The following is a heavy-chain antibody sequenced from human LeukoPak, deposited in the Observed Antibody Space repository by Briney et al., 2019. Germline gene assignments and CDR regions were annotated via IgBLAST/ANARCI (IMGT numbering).Heavy chain of an antibody. V-gene: IGHV3-30*04. CDR2: IPYDGSNK. J-gene: IGHJ4*02. D-gene: IGHD6-13*01. Sequence: PGGSLRLSCAASGFTFSSYAMHWVRQAPVKGLEWVALIPYDGSNKYYADSVKGRFTVSRDNSKNTLYLQMNSLRAEDTAVYYCVRGAYSSSWLNFDYWGQGTLVTVSS. CDR3: VRGAYSSSWLNFDY. CDR1: GFTFSSYA.